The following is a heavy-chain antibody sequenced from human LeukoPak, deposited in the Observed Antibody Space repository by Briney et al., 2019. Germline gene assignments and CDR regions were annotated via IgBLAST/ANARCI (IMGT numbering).Heavy chain of an antibody. CDR2: INSDGSST. CDR3: ASHYGSGSPTLYSVGV. CDR1: GFTFSSYW. V-gene: IGHV3-74*01. Sequence: GGSLRLSCAASGFTFSSYWMYWVRQAPGKGLVCVSRINSDGSSTSYADSVKGRFIISRDNAKNTLYLQMNSLRAEDTAVYYCASHYGSGSPTLYSVGVWGKGTTVTVSS. D-gene: IGHD3-10*01. J-gene: IGHJ6*03.